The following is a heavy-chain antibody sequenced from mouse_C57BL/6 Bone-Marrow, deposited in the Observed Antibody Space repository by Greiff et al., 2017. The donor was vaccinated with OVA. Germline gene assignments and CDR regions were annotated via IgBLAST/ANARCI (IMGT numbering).Heavy chain of an antibody. V-gene: IGHV14-1*01. CDR1: GFNIKDYY. Sequence: VQLQQSGAELVRPGASVKLSCTASGFNIKDYYMHWVKQRPEQGLEWIGRIEPEDGDTEYAPKFQGKGTMTADTSSNTAYLRLSSLTSEDTAVYYCTPYYYGSRGFAYWDQGTLVTVSA. CDR2: IEPEDGDT. CDR3: TPYYYGSRGFAY. J-gene: IGHJ3*01. D-gene: IGHD1-1*01.